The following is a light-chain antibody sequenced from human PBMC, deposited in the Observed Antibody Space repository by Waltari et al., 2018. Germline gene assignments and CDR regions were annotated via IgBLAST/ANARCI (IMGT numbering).Light chain of an antibody. Sequence: VFTQPHSVSGSPGQTVTISCTRSSGSIDSEYVQWYQQRPGNAPTPGIYKDNQRPSRVPDRFSGSIASSSSSASLAISGLKSEDEADYYSQSADDSYNVLFGGGTRLTVL. J-gene: IGLJ2*01. CDR2: KDN. CDR1: SGSIDSEY. V-gene: IGLV6-57*03. CDR3: QSADDSYNVL.